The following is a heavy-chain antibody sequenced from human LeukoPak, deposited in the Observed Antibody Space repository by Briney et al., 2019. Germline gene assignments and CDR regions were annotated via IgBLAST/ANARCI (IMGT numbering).Heavy chain of an antibody. CDR2: IYYSGST. CDR3: ARGPELAAGSNFDY. Sequence: PSETLSLTCTVSGGSISSYYWSWIRQPPGKGLEWIGYIYYSGSTSYNPSLKSRVTIPVDTSKNHFCLKVTSVTAADTAVYYYARGPELAAGSNFDYWGQGILVTVSS. CDR1: GGSISSYY. J-gene: IGHJ4*02. V-gene: IGHV4-59*01. D-gene: IGHD6-13*01.